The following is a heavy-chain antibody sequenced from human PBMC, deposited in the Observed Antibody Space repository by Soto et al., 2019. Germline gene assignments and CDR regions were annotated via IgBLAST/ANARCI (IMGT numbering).Heavy chain of an antibody. CDR2: INPKSGGT. Sequence: ASVKVSCKASGYTFTSYYMHWVRQAPGQGLEWMGWINPKSGGTNYAQKFQGRVTMTRDTSISTAYMELSRLRSDDTAVYYCARGGTLRFLEWSNYGMDVWGQGTTVTVSS. J-gene: IGHJ6*02. V-gene: IGHV1-2*02. D-gene: IGHD3-3*01. CDR3: ARGGTLRFLEWSNYGMDV. CDR1: GYTFTSYY.